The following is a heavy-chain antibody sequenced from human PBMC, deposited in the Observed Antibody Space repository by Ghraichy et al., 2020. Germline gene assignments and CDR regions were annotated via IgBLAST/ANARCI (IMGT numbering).Heavy chain of an antibody. CDR2: IYHSGST. CDR1: GGSISSSNW. J-gene: IGHJ4*02. V-gene: IGHV4-4*02. CDR3: ARDRGDSSSWFRYYFDY. Sequence: SETLSLTCAVSGGSISSSNWWSWVRQPPGKGLEWIGEIYHSGSTNYNPSLKSRVTISVDKSKNQFSLKLSSVTAADTAMYYCARDRGDSSSWFRYYFDYWGQGTLVTVSS. D-gene: IGHD6-13*01.